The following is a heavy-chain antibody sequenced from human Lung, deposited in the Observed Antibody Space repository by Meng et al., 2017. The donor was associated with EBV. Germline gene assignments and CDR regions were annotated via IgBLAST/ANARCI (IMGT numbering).Heavy chain of an antibody. CDR1: GRSFSSSY. Sequence: QVPLRHGGAGLLEPAETLSLTCGVSGRSFSSSYWSWIRQPPGKGLEWIGQINYSGITNYNPSLKSRVTISVDTSKNQFSLSLNSVTAADTAVYYCARGGTSSAPFDYWGQGTLVTVSS. CDR3: ARGGTSSAPFDY. D-gene: IGHD2-2*01. J-gene: IGHJ4*02. V-gene: IGHV4-34*01. CDR2: INYSGIT.